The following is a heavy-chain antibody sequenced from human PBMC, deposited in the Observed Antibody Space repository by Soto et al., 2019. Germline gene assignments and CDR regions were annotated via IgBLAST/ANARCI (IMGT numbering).Heavy chain of an antibody. J-gene: IGHJ4*02. CDR1: GFTFDDYA. Sequence: GGSLRLSCAASGFTFDDYAMHWVRQAPGKGLEWVSGISWNSGSIGYADSVKGRFTISRDNAKNSLYLQMNSLRAEDTALYYCAKGFTYYDFWSGFDYWGQGTLVTVSS. V-gene: IGHV3-9*01. CDR2: ISWNSGSI. CDR3: AKGFTYYDFWSGFDY. D-gene: IGHD3-3*01.